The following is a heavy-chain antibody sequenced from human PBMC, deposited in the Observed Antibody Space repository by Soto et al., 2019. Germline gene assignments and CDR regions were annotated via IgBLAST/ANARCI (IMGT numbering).Heavy chain of an antibody. D-gene: IGHD6-13*01. V-gene: IGHV3-7*01. J-gene: IGHJ4*02. CDR1: GFTFSSYW. Sequence: EVQLVESGGGLVQPGGSLSLSCAASGFTFSSYWMSWVRQAPGKGLEWVANVKQDGSATYYVDSVRGRFTISRDNAKNSLYRQMNSLRAEDTSVYYCATSAAAPGNYWGQGTLVTVSS. CDR2: VKQDGSAT. CDR3: ATSAAAPGNY.